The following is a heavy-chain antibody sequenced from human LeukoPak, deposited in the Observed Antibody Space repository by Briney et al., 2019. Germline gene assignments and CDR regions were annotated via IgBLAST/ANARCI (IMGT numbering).Heavy chain of an antibody. D-gene: IGHD3-10*01. CDR2: ISAYNGNT. J-gene: IGHJ6*03. CDR1: GYTFTSYG. V-gene: IGHV1-18*01. CDR3: ARDMVRGVIRHYYYMDV. Sequence: ASVKVSCKASGYTFTSYGISWVRQAPGQGLEWMGWISAYNGNTNYAQKLQGRVTMTTDTSTSTAYMELRSLRSDDTAVYYCARDMVRGVIRHYYYMDVWGKGTTVTVSS.